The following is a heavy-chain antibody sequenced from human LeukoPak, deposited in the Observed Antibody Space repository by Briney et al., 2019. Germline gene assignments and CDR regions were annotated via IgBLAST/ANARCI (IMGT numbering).Heavy chain of an antibody. V-gene: IGHV4-39*07. Sequence: SETLSLTCTVSGGSISSSSYYWGWIRQPPGKGLEWIGSIYYSGSTYYNPSLKSRVTISVDTSKNQFSLKLSSVTAADTAVYYCARDSKAAGRPNWFDPWGQGTLVTVSS. CDR2: IYYSGST. J-gene: IGHJ5*02. D-gene: IGHD6-6*01. CDR1: GGSISSSSYY. CDR3: ARDSKAAGRPNWFDP.